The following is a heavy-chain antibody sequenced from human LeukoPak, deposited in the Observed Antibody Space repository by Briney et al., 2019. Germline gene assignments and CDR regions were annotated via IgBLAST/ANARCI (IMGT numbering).Heavy chain of an antibody. V-gene: IGHV3-23*01. Sequence: GGSLRLSCAASGFTFSSYAMSWVRQAPGKGLEWVSAISGSGGSTYYADSVKGRFTISRENAKNSLYLQMNSLRAGDTAVYYCARTRTYYGSGSFDAFDIWGQGTMVTVSS. CDR3: ARTRTYYGSGSFDAFDI. CDR1: GFTFSSYA. CDR2: ISGSGGST. D-gene: IGHD3-10*01. J-gene: IGHJ3*02.